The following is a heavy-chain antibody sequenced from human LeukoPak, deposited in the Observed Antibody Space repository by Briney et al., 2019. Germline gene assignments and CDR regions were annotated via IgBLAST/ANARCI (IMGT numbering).Heavy chain of an antibody. V-gene: IGHV4-34*01. CDR3: ARVGIVATRHFDY. D-gene: IGHD5-12*01. J-gene: IGHJ4*02. CDR2: INHSGST. CDR1: GGAFSGYY. Sequence: SETLSLTCAVYGGAFSGYYWSWIRQPPGKGLEWVGEINHSGSTNYNPSLKSRVTISVDTSKNQFSLKLSSVTAADTAVYYCARVGIVATRHFDYWGQGTLVTVSS.